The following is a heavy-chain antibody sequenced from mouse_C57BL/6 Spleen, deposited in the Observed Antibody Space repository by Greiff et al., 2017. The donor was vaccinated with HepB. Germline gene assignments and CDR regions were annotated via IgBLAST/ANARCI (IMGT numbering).Heavy chain of an antibody. CDR3: AREQGRGWYFDV. CDR1: GYSITSGYY. V-gene: IGHV3-6*01. J-gene: IGHJ1*03. CDR2: ISYDGSN. Sequence: DVQLQESGPGLVKPSQSLSLTCSVTGYSITSGYYWNWIRQFPGNKLEWMGYISYDGSNNYNPSLKNRISITRDTSKNQFFLKLNSVTTEDTATYYCAREQGRGWYFDVWGTGTTVTVSS. D-gene: IGHD3-3*01.